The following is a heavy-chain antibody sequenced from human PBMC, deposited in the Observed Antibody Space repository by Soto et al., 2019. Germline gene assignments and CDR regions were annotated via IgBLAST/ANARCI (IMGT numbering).Heavy chain of an antibody. CDR3: ASLLGYCSGGSCYPMGWFDP. V-gene: IGHV4-59*01. Sequence: PSETLSLTCTVSGGSISSYYWSWIRQPPGKGLEWIGYIYYSGSTNYNPSLKSRVTISVDTSKNQFSLKLSSVTAADTAVYYCASLLGYCSGGSCYPMGWFDPWGQGTLVTVSS. D-gene: IGHD2-15*01. CDR2: IYYSGST. J-gene: IGHJ5*02. CDR1: GGSISSYY.